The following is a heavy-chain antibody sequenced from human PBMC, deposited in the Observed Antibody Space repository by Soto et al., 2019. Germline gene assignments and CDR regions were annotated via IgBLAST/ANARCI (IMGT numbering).Heavy chain of an antibody. V-gene: IGHV1-18*01. CDR3: ARGRYGDY. Sequence: QVHLVQSGAEVKKPGASVKVSCKASGYTFTSYGITWVRQAPGQGLEWMGWISAHNGNTDYAQKLQGRVIVTRDTSTRTAYMELRSLRSDDTAVYYCARGRYGDYWGQGALXTISS. J-gene: IGHJ4*02. CDR1: GYTFTSYG. D-gene: IGHD1-1*01. CDR2: ISAHNGNT.